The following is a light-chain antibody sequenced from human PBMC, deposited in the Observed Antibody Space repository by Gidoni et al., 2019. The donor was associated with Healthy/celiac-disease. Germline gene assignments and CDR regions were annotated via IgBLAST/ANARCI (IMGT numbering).Light chain of an antibody. CDR2: DAS. J-gene: IGKJ1*01. Sequence: ETVLTQSPATLSVSPGERATLPCRASQSVSSYLAWYQQKPGQAPRLLIYDASNRATGIPARFSGSGSGTDFTLTISSLEPEDFAVYYCQQRSNWPWTFGQGTKVEIK. CDR3: QQRSNWPWT. CDR1: QSVSSY. V-gene: IGKV3-11*01.